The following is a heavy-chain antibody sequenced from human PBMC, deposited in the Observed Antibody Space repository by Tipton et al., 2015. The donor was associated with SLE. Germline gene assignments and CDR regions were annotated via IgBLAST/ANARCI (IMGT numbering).Heavy chain of an antibody. D-gene: IGHD4-23*01. J-gene: IGHJ4*02. CDR2: IADTGSP. Sequence: TLSLTCAVYGGSFSGYYWTWIRQPPGQGLEWIGEIADTGSPNYNPSLKSRVTISLDTSKIQFSLILNSLTAADTAVYYSARGPFHRWPPVAYVGQGTLVTVSS. CDR1: GGSFSGYY. V-gene: IGHV4-34*01. CDR3: ARGPFHRWPPVAY.